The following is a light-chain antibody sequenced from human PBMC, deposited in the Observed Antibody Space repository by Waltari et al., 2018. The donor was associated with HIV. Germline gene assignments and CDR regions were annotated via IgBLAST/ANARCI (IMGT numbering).Light chain of an antibody. V-gene: IGKV1-39*01. J-gene: IGKJ2*01. CDR2: AAS. CDR1: QTISSY. CDR3: QQTYSVPYT. Sequence: DIQMTQSPSSLSASVGDRVTVTCRASQTISSYLNWYQEKPGKAPKILLYAASTLQSGVPSRFSGSGSGTEFTLTINSLQPEDFATYFCQQTYSVPYTFGQGTKLEIK.